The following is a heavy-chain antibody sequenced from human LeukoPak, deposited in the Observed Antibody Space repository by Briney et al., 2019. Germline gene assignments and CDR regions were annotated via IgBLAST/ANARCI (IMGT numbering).Heavy chain of an antibody. CDR1: GYTLTNYG. J-gene: IGHJ3*02. CDR2: ISAYNGNT. D-gene: IGHD1-1*01. Sequence: ASVKVSCKASGYTLTNYGISWVRQAPGQGLEWMGWISAYNGNTKYAQKLQGRVTMTTDTSTSTAYMDLRSLRSDDTAVYYCARAQTGDAFDIWGQGTMVTVSS. V-gene: IGHV1-18*01. CDR3: ARAQTGDAFDI.